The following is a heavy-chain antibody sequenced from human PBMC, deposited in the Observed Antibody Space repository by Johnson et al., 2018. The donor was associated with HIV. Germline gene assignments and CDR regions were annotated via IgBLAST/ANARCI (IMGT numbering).Heavy chain of an antibody. CDR3: AKRRGVFYDACDI. V-gene: IGHV3-30*18. CDR1: GFTFDDYA. J-gene: IGHJ3*02. Sequence: VQVVESGGGLVQPGRSLRLSCAASGFTFDDYAMHWVRQAPGKGLEWVAVISYDGSSKYYADSVKGRFTISRDNSQNTLYLQMNSLRAEDTAVYYCAKRRGVFYDACDIWGQGTMVTVSS. CDR2: ISYDGSSK. D-gene: IGHD6-13*01.